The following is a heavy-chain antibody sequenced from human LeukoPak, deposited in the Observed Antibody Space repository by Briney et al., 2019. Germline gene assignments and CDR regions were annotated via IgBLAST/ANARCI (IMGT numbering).Heavy chain of an antibody. CDR3: ARVLNVPKFIDS. CDR1: GSSFYLSYY. V-gene: IGHV4-38-2*02. Sequence: PSETLSLTCTVSGSSFYLSYYWAWLRQAPGRGLEWIGTVFQGGRTFYNASLESRVTISQGMSNNRFLLNLTAVTAADTALYFCARVLNVPKFIDSWGQGTLVTVSS. CDR2: VFQGGRT. D-gene: IGHD3-10*02. J-gene: IGHJ4*02.